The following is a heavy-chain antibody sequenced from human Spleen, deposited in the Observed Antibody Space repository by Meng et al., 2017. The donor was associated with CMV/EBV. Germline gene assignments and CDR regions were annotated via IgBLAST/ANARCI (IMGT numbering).Heavy chain of an antibody. Sequence: QLQSPVPERGKPSRTLSRTLHVSGARVPSNSTTCNWVRQSPSRGLELLGSTYYRSKWYNDYAVSVKSRITINPDTSKNQFSLQLNSVTPEDTAVYYCARGMIYNWFDPWGQGTLVTVSS. CDR3: ARGMIYNWFDP. CDR1: GARVPSNSTT. CDR2: TYYRSKWYN. J-gene: IGHJ5*02. V-gene: IGHV6-1*01. D-gene: IGHD3-22*01.